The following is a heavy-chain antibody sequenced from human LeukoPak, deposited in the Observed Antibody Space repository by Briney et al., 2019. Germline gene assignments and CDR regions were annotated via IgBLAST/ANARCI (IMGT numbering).Heavy chain of an antibody. D-gene: IGHD6-13*01. CDR1: VGSISSYY. J-gene: IGHJ4*02. CDR2: IYYSGST. CDR3: ARSFSSSWQYFDY. Sequence: PSETLCLTCTVPVGSISSYYWSWIRQPPEKGLGRIGYIYYSGSTNYNPSLKSRVTISVDTSKNQFSLKLSSVTAADTAVYFCARSFSSSWQYFDYWGQGTLVTVSS. V-gene: IGHV4-59*01.